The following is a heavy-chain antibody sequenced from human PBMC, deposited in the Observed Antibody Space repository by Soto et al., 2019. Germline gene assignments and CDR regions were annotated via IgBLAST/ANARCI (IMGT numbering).Heavy chain of an antibody. Sequence: LSLTCAVSGGSIRSGGYSWSWIRQPPWKGLELIGYIYHSGSTYYNPSLKSRVTISVDRSKNQFSLKMSSVTAADTAVYYCARGYDSSGYYVARFDPWGQATMVTVSS. CDR2: IYHSGST. D-gene: IGHD3-22*01. CDR1: GGSIRSGGYS. J-gene: IGHJ5*02. CDR3: ARGYDSSGYYVARFDP. V-gene: IGHV4-30-2*01.